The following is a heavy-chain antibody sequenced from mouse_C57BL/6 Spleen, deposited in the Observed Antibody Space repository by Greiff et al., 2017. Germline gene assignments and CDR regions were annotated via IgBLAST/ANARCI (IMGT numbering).Heavy chain of an antibody. CDR3: ARITTLVAFDY. V-gene: IGHV1-82*01. D-gene: IGHD1-1*01. CDR2: IYPGDGDT. J-gene: IGHJ2*01. Sequence: QVQLQQSGPELVKPGASVKLSCKASGYAFSSYWMNWVKQRPGKGLEWSGRIYPGDGDTNYNGKFKGKATLTADRSCSTAYMQLSRLTSEDSAVYFCARITTLVAFDYGGQGTTLTVSS. CDR1: GYAFSSYW.